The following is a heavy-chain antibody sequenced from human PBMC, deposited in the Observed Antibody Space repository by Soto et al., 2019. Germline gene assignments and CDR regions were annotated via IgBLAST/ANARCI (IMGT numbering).Heavy chain of an antibody. Sequence: GGSLRLSCAASGFTFSSYAMHWVRQAPGKGLEWVAVISYDGSNKYYADSVKGRFTISRDNSKNTLYLQMNSLRAEDTAVYYCARSGRRLQLDAFDIWGQGTMVTVSS. CDR3: ARSGRRLQLDAFDI. J-gene: IGHJ3*02. CDR2: ISYDGSNK. CDR1: GFTFSSYA. D-gene: IGHD2-15*01. V-gene: IGHV3-30-3*01.